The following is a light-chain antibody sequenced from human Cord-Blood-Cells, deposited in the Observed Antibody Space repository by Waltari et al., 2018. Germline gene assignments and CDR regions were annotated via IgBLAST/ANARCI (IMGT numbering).Light chain of an antibody. J-gene: IGLJ1*01. CDR3: QSYDSSLSGYV. V-gene: IGLV1-40*01. CDR1: SSNIGAGYD. CDR2: GNS. Sequence: VSGAPGQRVTISCTGSSSNIGAGYDVHWYQQLPGTAPKLLIYGNSNRPSGVPDRFSGSKSGTSASLAITGFQAEDEADYYCQSYDSSLSGYVFGTGTKVTVL.